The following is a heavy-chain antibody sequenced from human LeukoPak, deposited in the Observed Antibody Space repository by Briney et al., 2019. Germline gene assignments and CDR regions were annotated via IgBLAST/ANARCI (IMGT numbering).Heavy chain of an antibody. Sequence: GSLRLSCAASGFTFDDYAMHWVRQAPGKGLEWVAVISYDGSNKYYADSVKGRFTISRDNSKNTLYLQMNSLRAEDTAVYYCAKAPRYCSGGSCWASAFDIWGQGTMVTVSS. CDR3: AKAPRYCSGGSCWASAFDI. D-gene: IGHD2-15*01. CDR2: ISYDGSNK. V-gene: IGHV3-30*18. CDR1: GFTFDDYA. J-gene: IGHJ3*02.